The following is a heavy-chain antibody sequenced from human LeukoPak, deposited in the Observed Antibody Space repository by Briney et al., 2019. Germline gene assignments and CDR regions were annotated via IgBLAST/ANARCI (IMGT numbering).Heavy chain of an antibody. V-gene: IGHV3-7*03. J-gene: IGHJ4*02. D-gene: IGHD3-22*01. CDR2: INQDGSEK. CDR1: GFTFSSYW. CDR3: ARARGYYYDSSGYYYFDY. Sequence: GGSLRLSCAASGFTFSSYWMSWVRQAPGKGLEWVANINQDGSEKYYVDSVKGRFTISRDNAKNSLYLQMNSLRAEDTAVYYCARARGYYYDSSGYYYFDYWGQGTLVTVSS.